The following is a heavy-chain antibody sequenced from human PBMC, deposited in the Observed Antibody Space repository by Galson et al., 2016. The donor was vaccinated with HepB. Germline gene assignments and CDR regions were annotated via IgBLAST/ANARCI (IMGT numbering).Heavy chain of an antibody. CDR3: ARHNDYTEDYGVGP. Sequence: SLRLSCAASGFTFSTYNMNWVRQAPGKGLEWISSIGSSSTYIYYADSVKGRFTISRDNAKNSLYLQMNSLRAEDTAVYYCARHNDYTEDYGVGPWGQGTLVTVSS. CDR2: IGSSSTYI. D-gene: IGHD4-11*01. V-gene: IGHV3-21*06. CDR1: GFTFSTYN. J-gene: IGHJ5*02.